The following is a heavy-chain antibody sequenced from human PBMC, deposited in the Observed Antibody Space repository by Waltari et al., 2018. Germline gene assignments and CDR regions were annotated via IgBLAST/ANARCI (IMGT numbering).Heavy chain of an antibody. V-gene: IGHV4-61*02. CDR1: GGSISSGSYY. Sequence: QVQLQESGPGLVTPSQNLSLTCTVSGGSISSGSYYWSWIRQPAGMGLEWIGRIYTSGSTNYNPSLKSRVTISVDTSKNQFSLKLSSVTATDTAVYYCARGQVNRDFWSGYTFTAFDYWGQGTLVTVSS. J-gene: IGHJ4*02. D-gene: IGHD3-3*01. CDR2: IYTSGST. CDR3: ARGQVNRDFWSGYTFTAFDY.